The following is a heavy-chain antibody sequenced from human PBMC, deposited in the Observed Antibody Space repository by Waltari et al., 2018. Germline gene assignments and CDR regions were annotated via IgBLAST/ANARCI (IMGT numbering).Heavy chain of an antibody. J-gene: IGHJ3*02. V-gene: IGHV4-38-2*02. D-gene: IGHD6-6*01. CDR3: ARGPWGIAARGAFDI. Sequence: QVQLQESGPGLVKPSETLSLTCTVSGYSISSGYYWGWIRLPPGKGLEWIGSIYHSGSTYYNPSLKSRVTISVDTSKNQFSLKLSSVTAADTAVYYCARGPWGIAARGAFDIWGQGTMVTVSS. CDR2: IYHSGST. CDR1: GYSISSGYY.